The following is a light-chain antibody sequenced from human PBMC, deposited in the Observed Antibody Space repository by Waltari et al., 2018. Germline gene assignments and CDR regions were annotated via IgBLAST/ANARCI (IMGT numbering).Light chain of an antibody. CDR3: CSYAGSITPYV. V-gene: IGLV2-23*02. J-gene: IGLJ1*01. CDR1: SSDVGSYNL. CDR2: EVS. Sequence: QSALTQPASVSGSPGQSITISCTGTSSDVGSYNLVSWYRQHPGKAPKLLIYEVSKRPSWVSNRVSGSKSGNAASLTISGLQAEDEADYYCCSYAGSITPYVFGTGTKVTVL.